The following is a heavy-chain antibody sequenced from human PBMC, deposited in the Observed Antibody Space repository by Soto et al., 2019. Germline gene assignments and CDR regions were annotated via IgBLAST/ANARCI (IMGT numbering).Heavy chain of an antibody. CDR3: ARGGIIGTRPDY. J-gene: IGHJ4*01. V-gene: IGHV5-51*01. CDR1: GYDFGAYW. D-gene: IGHD3-3*02. CDR2: IFPGDSDT. Sequence: PGESLKISCQGSGYDFGAYWIGWVRQMPGKGLEWMGIIFPGDSDTRYSPSFQGQVTISAGRSINTAYLQWSSLKASDTAMYFCARGGIIGTRPDYWGQGTQVTVSS.